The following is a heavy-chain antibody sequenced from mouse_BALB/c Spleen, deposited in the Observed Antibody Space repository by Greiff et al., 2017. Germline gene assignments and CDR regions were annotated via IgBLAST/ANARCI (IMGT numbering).Heavy chain of an antibody. CDR3: AKAYYGNYDYAMDY. J-gene: IGHJ4*01. CDR2: INPYNGGT. D-gene: IGHD2-10*01. Sequence: VQLQQSGPELVKPGASMKISCKASGYSFTGYTMNWVKQSHGKNLEWIGLINPYNGGTSYNQKFKGKATLTVDKSSSTAYMELLSLTSEDSAVYYCAKAYYGNYDYAMDYWGQGTSVTVSS. CDR1: GYSFTGYT. V-gene: IGHV1-18*01.